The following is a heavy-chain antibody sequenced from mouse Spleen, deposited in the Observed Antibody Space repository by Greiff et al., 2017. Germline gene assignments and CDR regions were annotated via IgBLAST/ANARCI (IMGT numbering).Heavy chain of an antibody. CDR3: ASWGYDYDEAWFAY. Sequence: EVQLQESGPGLVKPSQSLSLTCTVTGYSITSDYAWNWIRQFPGNKLEWMGYISYSGSTSYNPSLKSRISITRDTSKNQFFLQLNSVTTEDTATYYCASWGYDYDEAWFAYWGQGTLVTVSA. D-gene: IGHD2-4*01. V-gene: IGHV3-2*02. CDR2: ISYSGST. CDR1: GYSITSDYA. J-gene: IGHJ3*01.